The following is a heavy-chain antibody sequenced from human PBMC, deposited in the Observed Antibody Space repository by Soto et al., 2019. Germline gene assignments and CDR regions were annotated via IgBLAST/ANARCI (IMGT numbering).Heavy chain of an antibody. CDR2: IWYDGSNK. J-gene: IGHJ4*02. CDR1: GFTFSSYG. D-gene: IGHD6-19*01. CDR3: AREGKQWLAGVGY. Sequence: QVQLVESGGGVVQPGRSLRLSCAASGFTFSSYGMHWVRQAPGKGLEWVAVIWYDGSNKYYADSVKGRFTISRDNSKNTLYLQMNSLRAEDTAVYYCAREGKQWLAGVGYWGQGTLVTVSS. V-gene: IGHV3-33*01.